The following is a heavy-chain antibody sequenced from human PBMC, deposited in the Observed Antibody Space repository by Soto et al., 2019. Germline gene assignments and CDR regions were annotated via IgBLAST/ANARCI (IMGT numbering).Heavy chain of an antibody. J-gene: IGHJ4*02. CDR1: RFTFGDYC. CDR2: MTGDGRTF. Sequence: QPGRSLRLSWAASRFTFGDYCMHWSSQPPGKGPEWVSRMTGDGRTFQYAGSVKARSTASRDNAKCTRYFQMTTLTAVDTAVSYCATAEFDYWGPRPLGTASS. V-gene: IGHV3-74*03. CDR3: ATAEFDY.